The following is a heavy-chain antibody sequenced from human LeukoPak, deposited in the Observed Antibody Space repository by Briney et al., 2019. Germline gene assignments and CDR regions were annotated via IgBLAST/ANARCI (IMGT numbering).Heavy chain of an antibody. V-gene: IGHV1-18*01. J-gene: IGHJ3*02. CDR2: ISPYNGNT. D-gene: IGHD2-15*01. CDR3: AGQRGYCSGGSCFSDAFDI. Sequence: ASVKVSCQASGYTFTGYGISWVRQAPGQGLEWMGWISPYNGNTNYAQKLQGRVTLTTDTSTSTAYMEQRSLRSDDTAVYYCAGQRGYCSGGSCFSDAFDIWGQGTMVTVSS. CDR1: GYTFTGYG.